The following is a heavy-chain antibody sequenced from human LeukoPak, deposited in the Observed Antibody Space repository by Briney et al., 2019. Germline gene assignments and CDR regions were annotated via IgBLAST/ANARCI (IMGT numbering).Heavy chain of an antibody. CDR2: IYTSGST. CDR3: ARDPGGYDSSGYYYEENYFDY. D-gene: IGHD3-22*01. Sequence: SETLSLTCTVSGGSISSYYWSWIRQPAGKGLEWIGRIYTSGSTNYNPSLKSRVTMSVDTSKNQFSLKLSSVTAADTAVYYCARDPGGYDSSGYYYEENYFDYWGQGTLVAVSS. CDR1: GGSISSYY. V-gene: IGHV4-4*07. J-gene: IGHJ4*02.